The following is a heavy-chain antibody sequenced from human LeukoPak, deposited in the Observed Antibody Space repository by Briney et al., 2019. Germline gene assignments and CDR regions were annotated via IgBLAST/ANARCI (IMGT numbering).Heavy chain of an antibody. CDR3: ARDSTYGPLGAHRYFDL. CDR2: IYYSGSI. J-gene: IGHJ2*01. V-gene: IGHV4-39*07. CDR1: GGSISSSSYY. Sequence: SETLSLTCTVSGGSISSSSYYWGWIRQPPGTGLEWIGSIYYSGSIYYNPSLKSRVTISVDTSKNQFSLKLSSVTAADTAVYYCARDSTYGPLGAHRYFDLWGRGTLVTVSS. D-gene: IGHD2-8*01.